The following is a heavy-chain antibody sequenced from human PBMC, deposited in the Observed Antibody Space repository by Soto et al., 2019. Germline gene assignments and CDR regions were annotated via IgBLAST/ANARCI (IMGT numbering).Heavy chain of an antibody. CDR3: TTDSGSYETYIYMDV. CDR2: IKSKADGGTT. J-gene: IGHJ6*03. CDR1: GFTFSNAW. D-gene: IGHD1-26*01. Sequence: GGSLRLSCAASGFTFSNAWMSWVRQAPGKGLEWVGRIKSKADGGTTDYAAPLKGRFTISRDDSKSTLYLQMNSLKTEDTAVYYCTTDSGSYETYIYMDVWGKGATVTVSS. V-gene: IGHV3-15*01.